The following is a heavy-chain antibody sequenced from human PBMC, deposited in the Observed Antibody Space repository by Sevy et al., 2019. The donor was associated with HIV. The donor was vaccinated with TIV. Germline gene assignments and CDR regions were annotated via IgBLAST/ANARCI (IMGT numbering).Heavy chain of an antibody. CDR3: AKNRLPGGSYFSMHGLDV. J-gene: IGHJ6*02. CDR2: IIHDGSYR. D-gene: IGHD3-10*01. Sequence: GGSLRLSCAASGFTFSSYDMHWVRQAPGKELEWVAIIIHDGSYREYVDSVRGRFTMSRDNSKNTMYLQMNGLSIEDTGVYYCAKNRLPGGSYFSMHGLDVWGRGTTVTVSS. V-gene: IGHV3-30*18. CDR1: GFTFSSYD.